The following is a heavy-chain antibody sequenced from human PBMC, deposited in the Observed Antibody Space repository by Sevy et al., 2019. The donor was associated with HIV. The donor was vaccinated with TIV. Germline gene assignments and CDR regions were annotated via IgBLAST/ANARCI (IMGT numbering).Heavy chain of an antibody. CDR1: GFTFSNYG. CDR2: IWFDGSNE. J-gene: IGHJ4*02. V-gene: IGHV3-33*01. Sequence: GGSLRLSCVASGFTFSNYGMHWVRQAPGKGLEWVAVIWFDGSNEYYADSVKGRFTISRDIAKNTLHLQMNSLRAEDTAVYYCARDLEFYDYGDYGPAFNPDYWGRGTLVTVSS. D-gene: IGHD4-17*01. CDR3: ARDLEFYDYGDYGPAFNPDY.